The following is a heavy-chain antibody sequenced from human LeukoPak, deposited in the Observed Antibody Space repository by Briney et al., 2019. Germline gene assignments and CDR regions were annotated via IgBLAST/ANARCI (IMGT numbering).Heavy chain of an antibody. Sequence: SETLSLTCTVSGGSISSYYWSWIRQPPGKGLEWIAYIYYSGSTNYNPSLKSRVTISVDTSKNQFSLKLSSVTAADTAVYYCARGSIAAAEGSHWFDPWGQGTLVTVSS. CDR2: IYYSGST. CDR3: ARGSIAAAEGSHWFDP. V-gene: IGHV4-59*01. CDR1: GGSISSYY. J-gene: IGHJ5*02. D-gene: IGHD6-13*01.